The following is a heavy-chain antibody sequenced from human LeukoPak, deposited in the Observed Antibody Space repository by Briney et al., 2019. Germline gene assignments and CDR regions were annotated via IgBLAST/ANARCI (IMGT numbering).Heavy chain of an antibody. D-gene: IGHD2-21*01. J-gene: IGHJ4*02. CDR2: INHSGST. V-gene: IGHV4-34*09. CDR3: ARSTQYCGSASCYMYYFDY. CDR1: GGSFSGYY. Sequence: SETLSLTCAVYGGSFSGYYWSWIRQPPGKGLEWIGEINHSGSTYYNPSLKSRVLVSGDTSRNHFSLRLNSVAAADTAVYYCARSTQYCGSASCYMYYFDYWGQGTLVTVSS.